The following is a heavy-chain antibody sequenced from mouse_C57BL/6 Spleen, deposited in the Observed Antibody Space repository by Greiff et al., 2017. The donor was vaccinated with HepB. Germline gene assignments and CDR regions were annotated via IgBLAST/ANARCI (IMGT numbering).Heavy chain of an antibody. CDR1: GFTFSSYA. J-gene: IGHJ1*03. CDR3: ARRGYYYGSSGYFDV. V-gene: IGHV5-4*03. Sequence: DVKLVESGGGLVKPGGSLKLSCAASGFTFSSYAMSWVRQTPEKRLEWVATISDGGSYTYYPDNVKGRFTISRDNAKNNLYLQMSHLKSEDTAMYYCARRGYYYGSSGYFDVWGTGTTVTVSS. CDR2: ISDGGSYT. D-gene: IGHD1-1*01.